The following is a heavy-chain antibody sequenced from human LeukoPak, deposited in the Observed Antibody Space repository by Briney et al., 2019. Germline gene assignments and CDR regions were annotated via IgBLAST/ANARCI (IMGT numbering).Heavy chain of an antibody. CDR3: ARDRYYDSSGLDAFDI. CDR2: ISSSGSTI. Sequence: GGSLRLSCAASGFTFSDYYMSWIRQAPGKGLEWVSYISSSGSTIYYADSVKGRFTISRDNAKNSLYLQMNSLRAEDTAVYYCARDRYYDSSGLDAFDIWGQGTTVTVSS. J-gene: IGHJ3*02. CDR1: GFTFSDYY. V-gene: IGHV3-11*01. D-gene: IGHD3-22*01.